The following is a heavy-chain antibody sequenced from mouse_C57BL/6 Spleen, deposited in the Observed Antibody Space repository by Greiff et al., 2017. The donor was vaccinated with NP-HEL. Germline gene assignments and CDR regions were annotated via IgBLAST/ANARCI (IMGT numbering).Heavy chain of an antibody. V-gene: IGHV1-66*01. J-gene: IGHJ2*01. CDR1: GYSFTSYY. CDR3: ASDYGRGYFDY. Sequence: QVQLQQSGPELVKPGASVKISCKASGYSFTSYYIHWVKQRPGQGLEWIGWIYPGSGNTKYNEKFKGKATLTADTSSSTAYMQLSSLTSEDSAVYYCASDYGRGYFDYWGQGTTLTVSS. D-gene: IGHD1-1*02. CDR2: IYPGSGNT.